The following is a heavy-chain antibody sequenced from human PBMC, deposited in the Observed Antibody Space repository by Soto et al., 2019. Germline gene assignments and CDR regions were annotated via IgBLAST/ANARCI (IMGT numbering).Heavy chain of an antibody. D-gene: IGHD2-15*01. J-gene: IGHJ4*02. CDR3: AKDHTRYCSGGSCYSGH. Sequence: QVQLVESGGGVVQPGRSLRLSCAASGFTFSSYGMHWVRQAPGKGLVWVAVISYDGSNKYYADSVKGRFTISRDNSKNTLYLQMNSLRAEDTAVYYCAKDHTRYCSGGSCYSGHWGQGTLVTVSS. CDR1: GFTFSSYG. V-gene: IGHV3-30*18. CDR2: ISYDGSNK.